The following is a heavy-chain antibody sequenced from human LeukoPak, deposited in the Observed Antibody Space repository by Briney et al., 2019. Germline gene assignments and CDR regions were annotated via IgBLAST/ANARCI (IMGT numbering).Heavy chain of an antibody. CDR3: ATHNDSPPDY. Sequence: SETLSLTCTVSGGSISSSSYYWGWIRQPPGKGLEWIGSIYYSGSTYYNPSLKSRVTISVDTSKNQFSLKLSSVTAADTAVYYCATHNDSPPDYWGQGTLVTVSS. CDR1: GGSISSSSYY. CDR2: IYYSGST. J-gene: IGHJ4*02. D-gene: IGHD1-1*01. V-gene: IGHV4-39*01.